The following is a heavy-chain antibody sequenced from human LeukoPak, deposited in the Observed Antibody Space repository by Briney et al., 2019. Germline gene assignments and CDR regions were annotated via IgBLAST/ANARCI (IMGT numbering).Heavy chain of an antibody. V-gene: IGHV1-2*02. CDR1: VYPFNDYY. J-gene: IGHJ4*02. CDR2: INPNNGGT. CDR3: AAPRYCSGGSCYPSFDY. D-gene: IGHD2-15*01. Sequence: ASVKVSCKASVYPFNDYYMHWVRQAPGQGLEWMGWINPNNGGTKYAQKFQGRVTMTRDTSISTAYMELSSLRSDDTAVYYCAAPRYCSGGSCYPSFDYWGQGTLVTVSS.